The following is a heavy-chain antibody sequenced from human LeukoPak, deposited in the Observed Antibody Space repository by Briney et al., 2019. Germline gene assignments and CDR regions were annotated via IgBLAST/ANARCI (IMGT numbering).Heavy chain of an antibody. D-gene: IGHD5-18*01. J-gene: IGHJ4*02. Sequence: SQTLSLTCTVSGGSISSANYYWSWIRQHPGKGLEWVGYIYYTGSTQYNPSLKSRVTISVDTSKNQLSLKLTSVTAADTAVYYCATESWIQGEDYWGQGTLVTVSS. CDR2: IYYTGST. CDR1: GGSISSANYY. CDR3: ATESWIQGEDY. V-gene: IGHV4-30-4*08.